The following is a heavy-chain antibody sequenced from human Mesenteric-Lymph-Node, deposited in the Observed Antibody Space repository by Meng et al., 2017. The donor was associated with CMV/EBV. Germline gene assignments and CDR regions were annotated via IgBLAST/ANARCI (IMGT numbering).Heavy chain of an antibody. CDR2: IYHSGST. J-gene: IGHJ4*02. CDR1: GGSISSDGYY. Sequence: TVYGGSISSDGYYWSWLRQHPGKGLEWIGYIYHSGSTHYSPSLKSRVTISVDTSKNQFSLKLNSVTATDTAVYYCARARTVVTTHIDYWGQGTLVTVSS. D-gene: IGHD4-23*01. CDR3: ARARTVVTTHIDY. V-gene: IGHV4-31*02.